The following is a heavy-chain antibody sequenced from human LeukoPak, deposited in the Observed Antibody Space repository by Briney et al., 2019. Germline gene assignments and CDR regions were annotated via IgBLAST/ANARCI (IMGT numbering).Heavy chain of an antibody. V-gene: IGHV3-20*04. CDR1: GFTFDDYG. CDR3: ARDQYYYDSSGYYNDY. D-gene: IGHD3-22*01. CDR2: INWNGGST. J-gene: IGHJ4*02. Sequence: PGGSLRLSCAASGFTFDDYGMSWVRHAPGKGLEWVSGINWNGGSTGYADSVKGRFTISRDNAKNSLYLQMNSLRAEDTALYYCARDQYYYDSSGYYNDYWGQGTLVTVSS.